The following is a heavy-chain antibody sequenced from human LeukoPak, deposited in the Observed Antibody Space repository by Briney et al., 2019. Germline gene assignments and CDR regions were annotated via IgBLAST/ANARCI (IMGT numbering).Heavy chain of an antibody. V-gene: IGHV1-24*01. J-gene: IGHJ5*02. D-gene: IGHD1-14*01. Sequence: ASVKVSCKVSGYTLTELSMHWVRQAPGKGLEWMGGFDPEDGETIYAQKLQGRVTMTTDTSTSTAYMELRSLRSDDTAVYYCARDLGINWFDPWGQGTLVTVSS. CDR2: FDPEDGET. CDR1: GYTLTELS. CDR3: ARDLGINWFDP.